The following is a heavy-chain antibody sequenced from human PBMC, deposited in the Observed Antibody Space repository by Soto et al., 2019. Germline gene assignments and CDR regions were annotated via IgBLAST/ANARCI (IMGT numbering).Heavy chain of an antibody. J-gene: IGHJ3*02. CDR3: ATTYRLIGAFDI. CDR1: GFTFSSYS. D-gene: IGHD2-21*01. CDR2: ISSSSSYI. Sequence: EVQLVESGGGLVKPGGSLRLSCAASGFTFSSYSMNWVRQAPGKGLEWVSSISSSSSYIYYADSVKGRFTISRDNAKNSLYLQMNSLRAEDTAVYYCATTYRLIGAFDIWGQGTMVTVSS. V-gene: IGHV3-21*01.